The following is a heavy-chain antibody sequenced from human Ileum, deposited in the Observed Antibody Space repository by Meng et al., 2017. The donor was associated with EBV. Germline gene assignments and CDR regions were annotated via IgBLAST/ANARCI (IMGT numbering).Heavy chain of an antibody. CDR1: GFSVSSYW. CDR3: TRGFDCSGGSCYLGY. Sequence: AEWGESGRCLVQPGGSLRLSCAASGFSVSSYWMHWVRQAPGKGLVWVSRINSDGSATTYADSVKGRFTISRDNANNTLYLQMNSLRAEDTAVYYCTRGFDCSGGSCYLGYWGQGILVTVSS. J-gene: IGHJ4*02. D-gene: IGHD2-15*01. V-gene: IGHV3-74*01. CDR2: INSDGSAT.